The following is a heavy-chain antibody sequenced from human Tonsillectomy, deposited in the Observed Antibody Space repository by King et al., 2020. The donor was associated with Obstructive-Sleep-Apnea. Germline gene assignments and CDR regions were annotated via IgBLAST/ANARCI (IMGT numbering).Heavy chain of an antibody. D-gene: IGHD3-10*01. V-gene: IGHV3-9*01. J-gene: IGHJ6*02. CDR2: ISWNSGSI. Sequence: VQLVESGGGLVQPGRSLRFSCAASGFTFDDYAMHWVRQAPGKGLEWVSGISWNSGSIGYADSVKGRFTIPRVNAKNSLYLQMNSLRAEDTALYYCAKDNRVWFGELLSYGMDVWGQGTTVTVSS. CDR3: AKDNRVWFGELLSYGMDV. CDR1: GFTFDDYA.